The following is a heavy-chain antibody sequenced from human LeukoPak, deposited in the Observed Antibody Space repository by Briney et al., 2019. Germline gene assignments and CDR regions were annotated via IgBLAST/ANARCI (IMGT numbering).Heavy chain of an antibody. J-gene: IGHJ4*02. CDR3: ARSQQLIRFDY. V-gene: IGHV3-33*01. CDR1: GFTFSSYG. CDR2: IWYDGSNK. Sequence: GGSLRLSCAASGFTFSSYGMHWVRQAPGKGLEWVAVIWYDGSNKYYADSVKGRFTISRDNSKNTLYLQMNSLRAEDTAVYYCARSQQLIRFDYWGQGTLVTVSS. D-gene: IGHD6-13*01.